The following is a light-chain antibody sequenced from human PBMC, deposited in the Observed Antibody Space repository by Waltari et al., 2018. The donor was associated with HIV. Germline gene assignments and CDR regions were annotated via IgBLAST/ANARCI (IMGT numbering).Light chain of an antibody. CDR1: SSNIGSNY. J-gene: IGLJ3*02. Sequence: QSVLTQPPSASGTPGQRVTISCSGSSSNIGSNYVYWYQQLPGTAPKLLTYRNNQRPSGVPGRVSGSKSGTSASLAISGLRSEDEADYYCAAWDNSLSAPVFGGGTKLTVL. CDR2: RNN. V-gene: IGLV1-47*01. CDR3: AAWDNSLSAPV.